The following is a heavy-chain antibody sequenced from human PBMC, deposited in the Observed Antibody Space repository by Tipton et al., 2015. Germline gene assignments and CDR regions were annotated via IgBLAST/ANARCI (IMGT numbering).Heavy chain of an antibody. CDR3: ARVPTTVTTYFDY. CDR1: GGSFSGYY. D-gene: IGHD4-17*01. Sequence: TLSLTYAVYGGSFSGYYWSWIRQPPGKGLEWIGEINHSGSTNYNPSLKSRVTISVDTSKNQFSLKLSSVTAADTAVYYCARVPTTVTTYFDYWGQGTLVTVSS. V-gene: IGHV4-34*01. CDR2: INHSGST. J-gene: IGHJ4*02.